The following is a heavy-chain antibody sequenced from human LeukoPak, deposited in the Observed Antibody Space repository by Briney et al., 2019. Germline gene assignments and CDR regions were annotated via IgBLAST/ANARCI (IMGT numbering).Heavy chain of an antibody. V-gene: IGHV4-59*08. D-gene: IGHD5-24*01. Sequence: SETLSLTCTVSGGSISTYYWSWIRQPPGKGLEWIGYIYYSGSTNYNPSLKSRVTISVDTSKNQFSLKLSSVTAADTAVYYCARHMLPRGGWEGWLQSRMTAFDIWGQGTMVTVSS. CDR2: IYYSGST. CDR3: ARHMLPRGGWEGWLQSRMTAFDI. CDR1: GGSISTYY. J-gene: IGHJ3*02.